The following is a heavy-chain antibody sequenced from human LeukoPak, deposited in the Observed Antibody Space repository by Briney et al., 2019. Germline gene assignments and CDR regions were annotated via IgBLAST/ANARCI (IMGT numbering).Heavy chain of an antibody. CDR2: INPNSGGT. CDR3: ARAWIQLWPPYYYGMDV. CDR1: GYTFTGYY. Sequence: ASVKVSCKASGYTFTGYYMHWVRQAPGQGLERMGWINPNSGGTNYGQKFQGRVTMTRDTSISTAYMELSRLRSDDTAVYYCARAWIQLWPPYYYGMDVWGQGTTVTVSS. D-gene: IGHD5-18*01. J-gene: IGHJ6*02. V-gene: IGHV1-2*02.